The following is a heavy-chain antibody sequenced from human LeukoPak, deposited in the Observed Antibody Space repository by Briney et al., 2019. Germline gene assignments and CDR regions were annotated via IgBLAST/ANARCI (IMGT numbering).Heavy chain of an antibody. V-gene: IGHV3-21*01. J-gene: IGHJ6*02. CDR1: GFTFSSYS. CDR2: ISSSSSYI. CDR3: ARDKPQYCSSTSCKGYYYGMDV. D-gene: IGHD2-2*01. Sequence: PGGSLRLSCAASGFTFSSYSMNWVRQAPGKGLEWVSSISSSSSYIYCADSVKGRFTISRDNAKNSLYLQMNSLRAEDTAVYYCARDKPQYCSSTSCKGYYYGMDVWGQGTTVTVSS.